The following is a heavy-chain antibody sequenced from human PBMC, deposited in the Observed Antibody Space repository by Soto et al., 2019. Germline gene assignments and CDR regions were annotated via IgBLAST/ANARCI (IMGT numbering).Heavy chain of an antibody. CDR1: DDSIGRSNYF. D-gene: IGHD6-19*01. Sequence: QLQLQESGPGLVKPSETLSLTCTVSDDSIGRSNYFWGWIRQPPGKGLEWIGNIFYSGNTHYNPSLKSRVTISLDTSNHHFSLRVICVTAADTAVYYCARQLYSGDSSGSFGYWGPGALVIVSS. V-gene: IGHV4-39*01. J-gene: IGHJ4*02. CDR2: IFYSGNT. CDR3: ARQLYSGDSSGSFGY.